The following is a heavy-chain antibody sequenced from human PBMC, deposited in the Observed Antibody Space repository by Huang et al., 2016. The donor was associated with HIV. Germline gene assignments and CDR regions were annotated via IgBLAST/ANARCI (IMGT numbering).Heavy chain of an antibody. J-gene: IGHJ4*02. CDR1: GGSFRNYF. CDR3: ARVEINTLTGYFSSFDN. CDR2: SNHSGRT. V-gene: IGHV4-34*01. D-gene: IGHD3-9*01. Sequence: QVHLQQWGAGLLKPSEALSRTCAVYGGSFRNYFWSWIRQPPGKGLEWIGESNHSGRTSYSPSLKCRVTISVDTSKNQFSLTLSSVTAADTAVYYCARVEINTLTGYFSSFDNWGQGTLVTVSS.